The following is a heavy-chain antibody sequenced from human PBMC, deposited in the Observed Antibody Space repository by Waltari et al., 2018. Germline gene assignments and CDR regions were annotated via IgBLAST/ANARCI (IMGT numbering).Heavy chain of an antibody. CDR1: GGTFNTYA. Sequence: QVQLVQSGAEVKKPGSSVKVSCKASGGTFNTYAISWVRQAPGQGLEWMGGIIPIVGIANYAQKFQGRVTITADESTTTAYMELSSLRSEDTAVYYCARVMDHDLWRGYHYYFDCWGQGTLVTVSS. CDR3: ARVMDHDLWRGYHYYFDC. CDR2: IIPIVGIA. D-gene: IGHD3-3*01. V-gene: IGHV1-69*12. J-gene: IGHJ4*02.